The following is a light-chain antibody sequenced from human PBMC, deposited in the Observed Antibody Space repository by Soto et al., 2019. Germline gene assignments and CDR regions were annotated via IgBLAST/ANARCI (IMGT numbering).Light chain of an antibody. J-gene: IGKJ1*01. Sequence: DIQMTQSPSSLSASVGYSVTITCRSSQRIFRFLNWYQQKPGKAPKLLIYGASDLQSGVPSRFSGRASGTDFTLTISSLQPEDFATYFCQQSFSTVPWTFGQGTKVDIK. V-gene: IGKV1-39*01. CDR3: QQSFSTVPWT. CDR1: QRIFRF. CDR2: GAS.